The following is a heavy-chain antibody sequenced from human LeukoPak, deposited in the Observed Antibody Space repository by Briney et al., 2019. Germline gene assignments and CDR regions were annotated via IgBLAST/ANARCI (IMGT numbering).Heavy chain of an antibody. V-gene: IGHV5-10-1*01. CDR3: ARLMSGSASFDY. D-gene: IGHD6-19*01. CDR2: IDPSDSYT. J-gene: IGHJ4*02. Sequence: GESLKISCKGSGYSFTNYWITWVRQMPGKGLEWMGRIDPSDSYTNYSPSFQGHVTISADKSVSTAYLQWSSLKASDTAMYHCARLMSGSASFDYWGQGTLLTVSS. CDR1: GYSFTNYW.